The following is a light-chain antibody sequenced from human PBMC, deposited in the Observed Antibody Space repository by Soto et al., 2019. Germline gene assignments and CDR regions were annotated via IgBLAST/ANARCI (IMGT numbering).Light chain of an antibody. CDR3: SSYTSSSTPYV. V-gene: IGLV2-14*01. CDR1: SSDVGGYNY. J-gene: IGLJ1*01. Sequence: QSVLTQPASVSGSPGQSITISCTGTSSDVGGYNYVSWYQQHPGKAPKLMIWDVYNRPSGVSHRFSGSKSGNTASLTIFGLQAEDEADYYCSSYTSSSTPYVFGTGTKVTVL. CDR2: DVY.